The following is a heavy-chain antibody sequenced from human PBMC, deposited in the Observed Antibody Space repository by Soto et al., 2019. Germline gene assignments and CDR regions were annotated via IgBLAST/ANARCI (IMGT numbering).Heavy chain of an antibody. Sequence: EVQLVESEGGLVQPGGSLRLSCAASGFTFSSYTMNWVRQAPGKGLEWVSYITSSSSTIYYADSVKGRFTISRDNAKNSLYLQTNSLRDEDTAVYYCARTLAAAAYYYYYGMDVWGQGTTVTVSS. V-gene: IGHV3-48*02. CDR2: ITSSSSTI. CDR1: GFTFSSYT. CDR3: ARTLAAAAYYYYYGMDV. D-gene: IGHD6-13*01. J-gene: IGHJ6*02.